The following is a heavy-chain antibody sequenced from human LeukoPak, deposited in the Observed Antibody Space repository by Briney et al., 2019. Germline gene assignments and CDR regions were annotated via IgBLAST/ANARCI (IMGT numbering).Heavy chain of an antibody. D-gene: IGHD1-7*01. CDR2: IWYDASNK. CDR1: GFTFSSFG. CDR3: VRGVGVSRFNYLDP. J-gene: IGHJ5*02. Sequence: PGRSLTLSCAASGFTFSSFGMHWVRQAPGKGREWVAVIWYDASNKYYVDSVKGRFTISRDNSKNTLYLQMNSLRDDDTAVYYCVRGVGVSRFNYLDPWGQGTLVIVSS. V-gene: IGHV3-33*01.